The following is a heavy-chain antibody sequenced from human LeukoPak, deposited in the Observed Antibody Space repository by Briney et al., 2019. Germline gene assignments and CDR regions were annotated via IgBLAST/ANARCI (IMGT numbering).Heavy chain of an antibody. CDR2: IYQSGST. CDR1: GYSIRNGYN. Sequence: SETLSLTCTVSGYSIRNGYNWGWIRLSPGKGLEWLGSIYQSGSTYDNPSLKSRVTLSIDTSKNQFSLKLSSVTAADTAVYYCARDGYSYGDYYYYYYMDVWGKGTTVTVSS. V-gene: IGHV4-38-2*02. J-gene: IGHJ6*03. CDR3: ARDGYSYGDYYYYYYMDV. D-gene: IGHD5-18*01.